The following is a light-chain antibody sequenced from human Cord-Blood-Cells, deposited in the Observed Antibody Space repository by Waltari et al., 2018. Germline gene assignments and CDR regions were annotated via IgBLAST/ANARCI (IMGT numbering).Light chain of an antibody. J-gene: IGLJ3*02. CDR2: DVS. CDR3: CAYAGSDTWV. V-gene: IGLV2-11*01. CDR1: SSDVGGYNY. Sequence: QSALTQPRSVSGSPGQSVTISCTGTSSDVGGYNYVSWYQQHPGKAPKLMIYDVSKRPSGVPARISGSKAGNTAALNISGLHAEDEADYSGCAYAGSDTWVFGGVTKLTVL.